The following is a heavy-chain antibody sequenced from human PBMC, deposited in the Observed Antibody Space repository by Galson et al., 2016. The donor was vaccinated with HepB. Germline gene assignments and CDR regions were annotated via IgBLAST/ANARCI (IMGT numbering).Heavy chain of an antibody. Sequence: VKVSCKASGYTFTTYDINWVRQATGQGLEWMGWMNPNSGNTGYVQKFQGRVTMTRNTSISTAYMELSSLRSEDTAIYYCAITSSHSGISWFDPWGQGTLVTVSS. V-gene: IGHV1-8*01. D-gene: IGHD3-10*01. CDR3: AITSSHSGISWFDP. CDR2: MNPNSGNT. J-gene: IGHJ5*02. CDR1: GYTFTTYD.